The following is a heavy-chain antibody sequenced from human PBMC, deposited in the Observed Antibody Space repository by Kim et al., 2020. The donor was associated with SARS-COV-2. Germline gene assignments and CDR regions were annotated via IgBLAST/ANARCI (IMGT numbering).Heavy chain of an antibody. CDR2: TYYRSKWYN. J-gene: IGHJ3*02. CDR3: ARDPLWFGELLFIFDI. CDR1: GDSVSSNSAA. D-gene: IGHD3-10*01. V-gene: IGHV6-1*01. Sequence: SQTLSLTCAISGDSVSSNSAAWNWIRQSPSRGLEWLGRTYYRSKWYNDYAVSVKSRITINPDTSKNQFSLQLNSVTPEDTAVYYCARDPLWFGELLFIFDIWGQGTMVTVSS.